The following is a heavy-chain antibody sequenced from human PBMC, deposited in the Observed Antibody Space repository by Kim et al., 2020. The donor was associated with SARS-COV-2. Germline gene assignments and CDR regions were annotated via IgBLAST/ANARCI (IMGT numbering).Heavy chain of an antibody. V-gene: IGHV4-34*01. CDR2: INHSGST. D-gene: IGHD3-22*01. CDR1: GGSFSGYY. CDR3: ARPGGSGYYKAFDI. Sequence: SETLSLTCAVYGGSFSGYYWSWIRQPPGKGLEWIGEINHSGSTNYNPSLKSRVTISVDTSKNQFSLKLSSVTAADTAVYYCARPGGSGYYKAFDIWGQGTMVTVSS. J-gene: IGHJ3*02.